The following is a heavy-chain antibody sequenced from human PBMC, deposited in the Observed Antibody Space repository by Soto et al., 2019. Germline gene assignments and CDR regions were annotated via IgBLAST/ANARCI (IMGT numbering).Heavy chain of an antibody. CDR3: EKEKGGRGAIQTVLAF. CDR1: GFTFSSYS. D-gene: IGHD3-3*01. Sequence: PGGSLRLSCAASGFTFSSYSMNWVRQAPGKGLEWVSYISSSSSTIYYADSVKGRFTISRDNAKNSLYLQMNSLRAEDTAVYYWEKEKGGRGAIQTVLAFWGRRTLVTVS. V-gene: IGHV3-48*01. CDR2: ISSSSSTI. J-gene: IGHJ4*02.